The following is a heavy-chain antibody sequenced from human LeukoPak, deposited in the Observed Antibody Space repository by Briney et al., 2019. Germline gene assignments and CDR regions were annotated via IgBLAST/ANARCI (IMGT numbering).Heavy chain of an antibody. Sequence: PSETLSLTCTVSDGSISSYYWSWIRQPPGKGLEWIGYIYYSGSTNYNPSLKSRVTISVDTSKNQFSLKLSSVTAADTAVYYCARQGGYCSSTSCFPPRTHYGMDVWGQGTTVTVSS. CDR2: IYYSGST. CDR3: ARQGGYCSSTSCFPPRTHYGMDV. V-gene: IGHV4-59*08. D-gene: IGHD2-2*01. J-gene: IGHJ6*02. CDR1: DGSISSYY.